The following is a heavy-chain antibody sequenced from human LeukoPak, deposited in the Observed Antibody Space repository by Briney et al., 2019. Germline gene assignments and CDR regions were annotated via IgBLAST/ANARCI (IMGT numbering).Heavy chain of an antibody. Sequence: SETLSLTCAVSGYSFTSGHCWGWIRQPPGKGLEWIANIYHTGSAHYNPPLKSRVTISVDTSKNQFSLKLSSVTAADTAVYYCARYCTSTTCILRGFDYWGQGTLVTVSS. V-gene: IGHV4-38-2*01. D-gene: IGHD2-2*01. CDR1: GYSFTSGHC. CDR3: ARYCTSTTCILRGFDY. CDR2: IYHTGSA. J-gene: IGHJ4*02.